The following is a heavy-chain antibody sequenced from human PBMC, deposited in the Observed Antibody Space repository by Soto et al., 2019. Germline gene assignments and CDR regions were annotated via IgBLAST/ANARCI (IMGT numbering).Heavy chain of an antibody. CDR3: ARECGDIVVVPAAPDYYYYYAMDV. CDR2: IIPIFGTA. D-gene: IGHD2-2*01. Sequence: SVKVSSKASGGTFSSYAIISVRQAPGQGLEWMGGIIPIFGTANYAHKFYGSVTITADDSTSTASMQLSSLRSESTAADYCARECGDIVVVPAAPDYYYYYAMDVWGQGTTVTVSS. CDR1: GGTFSSYA. J-gene: IGHJ6*02. V-gene: IGHV1-69*13.